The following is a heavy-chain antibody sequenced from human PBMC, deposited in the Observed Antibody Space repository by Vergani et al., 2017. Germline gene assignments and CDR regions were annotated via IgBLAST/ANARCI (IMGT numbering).Heavy chain of an antibody. CDR1: GFTFSSYD. Sequence: EVQLVESGGGLVQPGGSLRLSCAASGFTFSSYDMHWVRQATGKGLEWVSAIGTAGDTYYPGSVKGRFTISRENAKNSLYLQMNSLRAGDTAVYYCAKLIAVAGTGFDYWGQGTLVTVSS. CDR3: AKLIAVAGTGFDY. CDR2: IGTAGDT. D-gene: IGHD6-19*01. J-gene: IGHJ4*02. V-gene: IGHV3-13*04.